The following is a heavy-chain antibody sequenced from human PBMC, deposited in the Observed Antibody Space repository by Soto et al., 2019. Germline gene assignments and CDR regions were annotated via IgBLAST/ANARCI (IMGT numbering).Heavy chain of an antibody. CDR1: GGSVTTGNW. V-gene: IGHV4-4*02. Sequence: SETLSLTCAVSGGSVTTGNWWGWVRQPPGRGLEWIGEVFHTGSTSYNPSLKSRVTLSVDKSKNQFSLKLSSVTAADTAVYYCVRLYCRGGACPYYYYSMDVWGQGTTVTVSS. J-gene: IGHJ6*02. D-gene: IGHD2-15*01. CDR2: VFHTGST. CDR3: VRLYCRGGACPYYYYSMDV.